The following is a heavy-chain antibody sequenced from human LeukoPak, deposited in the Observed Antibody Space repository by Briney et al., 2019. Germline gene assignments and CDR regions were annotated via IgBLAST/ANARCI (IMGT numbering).Heavy chain of an antibody. V-gene: IGHV4-39*01. D-gene: IGHD3-22*01. Sequence: SETLSLTCTVSGNSIRSSSYYWGWIRQSPEKGLEWIGSIYYSGSTYYSASFKSRVTISVDTSQNQFSLKLRSVTAADRAVYYCASRYYSDTRGYFLHWGQGTLVTVSS. CDR2: IYYSGST. CDR3: ASRYYSDTRGYFLH. J-gene: IGHJ1*01. CDR1: GNSIRSSSYY.